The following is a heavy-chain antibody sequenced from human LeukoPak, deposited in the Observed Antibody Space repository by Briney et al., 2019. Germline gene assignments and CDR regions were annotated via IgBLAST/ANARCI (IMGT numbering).Heavy chain of an antibody. CDR1: GYTFSNYG. J-gene: IGHJ4*02. Sequence: ASVKVSCTASGYTFSNYGVSWVRQAPGQGLEWMGWINTYNGKTKFAQELQGRVTMTTDTSTSTAYMELRSLTSDDTALYYCAIMSVVRGVTSFDYWGQGTLVTVSS. CDR3: AIMSVVRGVTSFDY. CDR2: INTYNGKT. V-gene: IGHV1-18*01. D-gene: IGHD3-10*01.